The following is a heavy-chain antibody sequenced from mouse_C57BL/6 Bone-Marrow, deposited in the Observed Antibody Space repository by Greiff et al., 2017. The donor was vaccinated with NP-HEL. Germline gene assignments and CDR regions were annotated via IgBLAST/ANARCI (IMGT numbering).Heavy chain of an antibody. J-gene: IGHJ1*03. CDR2: ISYSGST. CDR1: GYSITSDY. Sequence: EVQLVESGPGLAKPSQSLSLTCSVSGYSITSDYWNWIRKFPGNKLEYMGYISYSGSTYYNPSLISRISISRDTSKNQYYLQLNSVTTEDTATYYCARSPPLYYDYDWYFDVWGTGTTVTVSS. V-gene: IGHV3-8*01. CDR3: ARSPPLYYDYDWYFDV. D-gene: IGHD2-4*01.